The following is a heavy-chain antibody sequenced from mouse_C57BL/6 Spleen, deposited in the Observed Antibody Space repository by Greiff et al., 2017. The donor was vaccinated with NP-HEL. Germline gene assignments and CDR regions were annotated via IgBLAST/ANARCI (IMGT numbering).Heavy chain of an antibody. CDR2: IDPANGNT. J-gene: IGHJ3*01. CDR1: GFNIKNTY. D-gene: IGHD1-1*01. Sequence: VHVKQSVAELVRPGASVKLSCTASGFNIKNTYMHWVKQRPEQGLEWIGRIDPANGNTKYAPKFQGKATITADTSSNTAYLQLSSLTSEDTAIYYCARSLYYGSSSFAYWGQGTLVTVSA. CDR3: ARSLYYGSSSFAY. V-gene: IGHV14-3*01.